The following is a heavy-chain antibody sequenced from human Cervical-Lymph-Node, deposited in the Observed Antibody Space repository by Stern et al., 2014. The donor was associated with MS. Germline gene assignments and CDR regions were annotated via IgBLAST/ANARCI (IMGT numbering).Heavy chain of an antibody. CDR1: GYTFTGYY. CDR3: ARVRRYYYDSSGYYSSGLLDY. CDR2: INPNSGGT. Sequence: QVQLVQSGAEVKKPGASVKVSCKASGYTFTGYYMHWVRQAPGQGLEWMGWINPNSGGTNYAQKFQGRVTMTRDTSISTAYMELSRLRSDDTAVYYCARVRRYYYDSSGYYSSGLLDYWGQGTLVTVSS. D-gene: IGHD3-22*01. J-gene: IGHJ4*02. V-gene: IGHV1-2*02.